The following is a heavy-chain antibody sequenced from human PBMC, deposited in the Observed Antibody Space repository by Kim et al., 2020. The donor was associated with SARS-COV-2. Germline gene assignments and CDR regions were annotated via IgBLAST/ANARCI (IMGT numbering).Heavy chain of an antibody. V-gene: IGHV3-23*05. CDR2: VNKNDTP. CDR1: GFTFSRRG. CDR3: AKERTSSWRDEVY. J-gene: IGHJ4*01. D-gene: IGHD2-15*01. Sequence: GGSLRLSCAASGFTFSRRGMSWVRQVPGKGLEWVATVNKNDTPYYEESVKKRCISATSNNEEKLELQKNSLIGDEEAVRYCAKERTSSWRDEVYWG.